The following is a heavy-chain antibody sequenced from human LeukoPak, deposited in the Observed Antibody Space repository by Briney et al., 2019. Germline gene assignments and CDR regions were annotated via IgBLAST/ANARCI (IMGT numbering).Heavy chain of an antibody. J-gene: IGHJ4*02. Sequence: SETLSLTCTVSGGSISNYYCSWIRQSPGKGLEWIGYIFYSGNTNYSPSLKSRVTISVDTSKNQFSLKPSSVTAADTAVYYCARSLRPGIAVDWGQGTLVTVSS. CDR3: ARSLRPGIAVD. CDR1: GGSISNYY. V-gene: IGHV4-59*01. CDR2: IFYSGNT. D-gene: IGHD6-19*01.